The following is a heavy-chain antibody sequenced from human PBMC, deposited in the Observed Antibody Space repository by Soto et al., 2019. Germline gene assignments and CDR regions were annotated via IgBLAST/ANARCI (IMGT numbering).Heavy chain of an antibody. V-gene: IGHV3-23*01. CDR1: GFTFSSYA. J-gene: IGHJ4*02. CDR2: ISGSGGRT. D-gene: IGHD6-13*01. Sequence: EVQLLESGGGLVQPGGYLRLSCAASGFTFSSYAMSCFRQAPVKGLEWVSAISGSGGRTYHADSVQGRCTISRDNSKITLYLQMNSLRAEDTAVYYCANGIAASGTGYYFDFWFQGTLVTVS. CDR3: ANGIAASGTGYYFDF.